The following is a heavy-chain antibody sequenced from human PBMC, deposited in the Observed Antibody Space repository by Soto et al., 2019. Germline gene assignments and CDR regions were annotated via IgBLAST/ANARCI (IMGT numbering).Heavy chain of an antibody. J-gene: IGHJ6*02. Sequence: ASVKVSCKASGYTFTSYAMHWVRQAPGQRLEWMGWINAGNGNTKYSQKFQGRVTITRDTSASTAYMELSSLRSEDTAVYYCARVQQSYYDILTGYTDYYYYGMDVWGQGTTVTVSS. CDR1: GYTFTSYA. CDR2: INAGNGNT. V-gene: IGHV1-3*01. D-gene: IGHD3-9*01. CDR3: ARVQQSYYDILTGYTDYYYYGMDV.